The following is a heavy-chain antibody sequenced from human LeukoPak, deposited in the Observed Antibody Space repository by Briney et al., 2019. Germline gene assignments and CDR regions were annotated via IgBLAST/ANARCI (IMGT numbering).Heavy chain of an antibody. D-gene: IGHD4-17*01. J-gene: IGHJ4*02. CDR1: GFTFSSYS. CDR2: ISSSSSTI. V-gene: IGHV3-48*01. Sequence: GGSLRLSCAASGFTFSSYSMNWVRQAPGKGLEWVSYISSSSSTIYYADSVKGRFTISRDNAKNSLYLQMNSLRAEDTALYYCAKADYGDYLDYWGQGTLVTVSS. CDR3: AKADYGDYLDY.